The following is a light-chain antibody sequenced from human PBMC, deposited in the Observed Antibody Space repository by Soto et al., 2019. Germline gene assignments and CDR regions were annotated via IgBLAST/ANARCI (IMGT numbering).Light chain of an antibody. CDR2: DAS. Sequence: EIGLTQSPATVSLSPCERATRSSSASQSVSSYLAWYQQQPGQAPRLLIYDASNRATGIPARFSGSGSGTDFTIPTSPLEPEAFAVYSCQQRSNWPQTFGQGTKVDIK. V-gene: IGKV3-11*01. J-gene: IGKJ1*01. CDR1: QSVSSY. CDR3: QQRSNWPQT.